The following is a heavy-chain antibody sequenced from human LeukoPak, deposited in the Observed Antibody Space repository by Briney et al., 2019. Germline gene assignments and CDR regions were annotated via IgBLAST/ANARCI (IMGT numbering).Heavy chain of an antibody. Sequence: GESLKISCKGSGNSFTSYYIGWVRQMPGKGLEWMGIIYPGDSDTRYSPSFQGQVTISADKSISTAYLQWSSLKASDTAMYYCARTYYNGSGSNYYYYYMDVWGKGTTVTVSS. CDR3: ARTYYNGSGSNYYYYYMDV. J-gene: IGHJ6*03. V-gene: IGHV5-51*01. D-gene: IGHD3-10*01. CDR1: GNSFTSYY. CDR2: IYPGDSDT.